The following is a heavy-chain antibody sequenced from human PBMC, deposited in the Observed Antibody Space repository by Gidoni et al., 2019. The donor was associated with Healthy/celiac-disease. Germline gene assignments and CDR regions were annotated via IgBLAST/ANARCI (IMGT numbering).Heavy chain of an antibody. J-gene: IGHJ4*02. V-gene: IGHV3-53*02. D-gene: IGHD6-19*01. CDR3: ASTAYSSGWFHFDY. CDR2: IYSGGST. Sequence: EVQLVETGGGLIQPGGSLRLSCAASGFTVSSNYISWVRQAPGKGLEWVSVIYSGGSTYYADSVKGRFTISRDNSKNTLYLQMNSLRAEDTAVYYCASTAYSSGWFHFDYWGQGTLVTVSS. CDR1: GFTVSSNY.